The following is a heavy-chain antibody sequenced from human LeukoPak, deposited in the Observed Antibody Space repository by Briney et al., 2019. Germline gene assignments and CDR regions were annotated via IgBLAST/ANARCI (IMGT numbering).Heavy chain of an antibody. J-gene: IGHJ4*02. CDR3: ARAGLSWSSGWYSAFFDY. D-gene: IGHD6-19*01. CDR2: IYYSGST. Sequence: SETLSLTCTVSGGSISSSSYYWGWIRQPPGKGLEWIGSIYYSGSTYYNPSLKSRVTISVDTSKNQFSLKLSSVTAADTAVYYCARAGLSWSSGWYSAFFDYWGQGTLVTVSS. CDR1: GGSISSSSYY. V-gene: IGHV4-39*07.